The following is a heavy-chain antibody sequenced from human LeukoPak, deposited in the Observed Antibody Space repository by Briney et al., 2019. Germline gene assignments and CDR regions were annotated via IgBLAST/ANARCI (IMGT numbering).Heavy chain of an antibody. Sequence: GESLKISCKGFGFRLTTYWISWVRQRPGKGLEWMGMIDPTDSDATYSPSFQGHVTISADQSISTIYLQWSSLKASDTAIYFCARRARYGISSFPLDFWGQGTLVTVSS. CDR2: IDPTDSDA. J-gene: IGHJ4*02. V-gene: IGHV5-10-1*01. CDR1: GFRLTTYW. CDR3: ARRARYGISSFPLDF. D-gene: IGHD6-13*01.